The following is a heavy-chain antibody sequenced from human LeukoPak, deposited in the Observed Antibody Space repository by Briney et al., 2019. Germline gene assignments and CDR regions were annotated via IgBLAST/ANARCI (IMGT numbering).Heavy chain of an antibody. J-gene: IGHJ3*02. Sequence: PGGSLRLSCAASGFTFSSYSMNWVRQAPGKGLEWVSSISSSSSYIYYADSVKGRFTISRDNAKNSLYLQMNSLRAEDTAVYYCATDHRNLDAFDIWGQGTMVTVSS. D-gene: IGHD1-14*01. CDR1: GFTFSSYS. CDR3: ATDHRNLDAFDI. CDR2: ISSSSSYI. V-gene: IGHV3-21*04.